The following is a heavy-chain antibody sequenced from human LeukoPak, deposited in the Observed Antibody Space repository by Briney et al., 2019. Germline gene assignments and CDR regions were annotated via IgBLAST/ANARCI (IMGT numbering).Heavy chain of an antibody. CDR1: GYTFTSYG. V-gene: IGHV1-18*01. Sequence: GASVKVSCKASGYTFTSYGISWVRQAPGQGLEWMGWISAYNGNTNYAQKLQGRVTMTTDTSTSTAYMELRSLRSDDTAVYYCARDTQPDRYDSSGYYAYNWFDPWGQGTLVTVSS. CDR2: ISAYNGNT. J-gene: IGHJ5*02. D-gene: IGHD3-22*01. CDR3: ARDTQPDRYDSSGYYAYNWFDP.